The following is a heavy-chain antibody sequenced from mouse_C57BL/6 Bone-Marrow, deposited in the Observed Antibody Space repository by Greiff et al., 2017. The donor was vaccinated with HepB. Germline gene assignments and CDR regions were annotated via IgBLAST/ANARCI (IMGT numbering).Heavy chain of an antibody. V-gene: IGHV2-9-1*01. CDR1: GFSLTSYA. CDR2: IWTGGGT. D-gene: IGHD2-5*01. CDR3: ARNCYYSKGYAMDY. Sequence: QVQLKESGPGLVAPSQCLSITCTVSGFSLTSYAISWVRQPPGKGLEWLGVIWTGGGTNYNSALKSRLSISKDNSKSQVFLKMNSLQTDDTARYYCARNCYYSKGYAMDYWGQGTSVTVSS. J-gene: IGHJ4*01.